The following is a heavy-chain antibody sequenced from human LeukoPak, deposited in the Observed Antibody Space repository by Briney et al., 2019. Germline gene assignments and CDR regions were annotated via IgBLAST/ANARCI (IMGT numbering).Heavy chain of an antibody. Sequence: SQTLSLTCTVSGGSISSGSYYWSWIRQPAGKGLEWIGRIYTSGSTNYNPSLKSRVTISVDTSKNQFSLKLNSVTAADTAVYYCARLRSDAFDIWGQGTMVTVSS. V-gene: IGHV4-61*02. CDR3: ARLRSDAFDI. J-gene: IGHJ3*02. CDR2: IYTSGST. CDR1: GGSISSGSYY.